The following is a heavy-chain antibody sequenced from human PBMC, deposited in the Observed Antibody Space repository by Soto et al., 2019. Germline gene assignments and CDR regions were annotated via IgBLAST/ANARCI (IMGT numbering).Heavy chain of an antibody. CDR1: GLTFSTYS. CDR2: ISTTGSTI. CDR3: ARYKGYCSGGSCYYYYYMDV. Sequence: GGSLRLSCAAAGLTFSTYSMNWVRKAPGKGLEWVSYISTTGSTIYYADSVKGRFTISRDNAKNSLYLQMTSLRAEDTAVYYCARYKGYCSGGSCYYYYYMDVWGKGTTVTVSS. V-gene: IGHV3-48*01. D-gene: IGHD2-15*01. J-gene: IGHJ6*03.